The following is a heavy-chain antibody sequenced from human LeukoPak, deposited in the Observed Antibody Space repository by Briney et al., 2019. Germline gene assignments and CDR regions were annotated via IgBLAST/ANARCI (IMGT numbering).Heavy chain of an antibody. V-gene: IGHV4-59*01. CDR2: IYNSGGT. Sequence: PSETLSLTCSVFGGSISSSYWNWIRQSPGKGLEWLGYIYNSGGTNYNPSPKGRVTLSIDTSKNQFSLRLTSVTAADTAVYYCARDSMYATNYFDPWGQGTLVTVSS. D-gene: IGHD2-8*01. CDR3: ARDSMYATNYFDP. J-gene: IGHJ5*02. CDR1: GGSISSSY.